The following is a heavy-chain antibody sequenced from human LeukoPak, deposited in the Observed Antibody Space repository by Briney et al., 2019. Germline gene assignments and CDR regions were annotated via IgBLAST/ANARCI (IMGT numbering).Heavy chain of an antibody. V-gene: IGHV1-3*03. Sequence: GASVKVSCKASGYTFTSYAMHWVRQAPGQRLEWMGWINAGNGNTKYSQEFQGRVTITRDTSASTAYMELSSLRSGDMAVYYCARAGPRYSSSWYAGKYYFDYWGQGTLVTVSS. D-gene: IGHD6-13*01. J-gene: IGHJ4*02. CDR1: GYTFTSYA. CDR3: ARAGPRYSSSWYAGKYYFDY. CDR2: INAGNGNT.